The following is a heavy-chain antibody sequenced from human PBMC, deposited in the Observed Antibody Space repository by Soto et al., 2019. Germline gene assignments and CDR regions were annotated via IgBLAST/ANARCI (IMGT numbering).Heavy chain of an antibody. Sequence: GSLRLSCAASGFTFSSYSMNWVRQAPGKGLEWVSSISSSSSYIYYADSVKGRFTISRDNAKNSLYLQMNSLRAEDTAVYYCARDFGNDYYYYYGMDVWGQGTTVTVSS. D-gene: IGHD3-10*01. J-gene: IGHJ6*02. CDR3: ARDFGNDYYYYYGMDV. CDR1: GFTFSSYS. CDR2: ISSSSSYI. V-gene: IGHV3-21*01.